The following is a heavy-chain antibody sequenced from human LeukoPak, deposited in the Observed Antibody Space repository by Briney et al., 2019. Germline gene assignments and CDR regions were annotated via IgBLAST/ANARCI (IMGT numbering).Heavy chain of an antibody. CDR1: GYTLTGYY. V-gene: IGHV1-2*02. D-gene: IGHD3-22*01. CDR2: INPNSGGT. CDR3: ARDASAWFPFDY. Sequence: ASVKVSCKASGYTLTGYYMHWVRQAPGQGLEWMGWINPNSGGTNYAQKFQGRVTMTRDTSISTAYMELSRLRSDDTAVYYCARDASAWFPFDYWGQGTLVTVSS. J-gene: IGHJ4*02.